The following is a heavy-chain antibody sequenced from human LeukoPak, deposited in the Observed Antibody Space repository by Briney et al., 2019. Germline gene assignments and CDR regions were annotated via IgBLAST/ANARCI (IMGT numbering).Heavy chain of an antibody. CDR2: TYQRSKWYN. D-gene: IGHD2-15*01. J-gene: IGHJ4*02. CDR3: ARGRYCGGGTCYHFDS. V-gene: IGHV6-1*01. CDR1: GDSVSINSAA. Sequence: SQTLSLTCAISGDSVSINSAAWNWIRQSPSRGLEWLGSTYQRSKWYNDYAVSVKSRINITADTFKSQFSLHLNTVTPEDTAVYFCARGRYCGGGTCYHFDSWGQGTLVTVSS.